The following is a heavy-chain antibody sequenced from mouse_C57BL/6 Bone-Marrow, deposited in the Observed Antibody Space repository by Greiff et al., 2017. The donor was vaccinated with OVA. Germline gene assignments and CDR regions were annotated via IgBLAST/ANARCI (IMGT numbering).Heavy chain of an antibody. CDR2: INPNNGGT. J-gene: IGHJ2*01. Sequence: VQLQQSGPELVKPGASVKISCKASGYTFTDYYMNWVKQSHGKSLEWIGDINPNNGGTSYNQKFKGKATLTVDKSSSTAYMERRSLTSEDSAVYYCARRPGGVDYWGQGTTLTVSS. D-gene: IGHD1-1*02. CDR3: ARRPGGVDY. V-gene: IGHV1-26*01. CDR1: GYTFTDYY.